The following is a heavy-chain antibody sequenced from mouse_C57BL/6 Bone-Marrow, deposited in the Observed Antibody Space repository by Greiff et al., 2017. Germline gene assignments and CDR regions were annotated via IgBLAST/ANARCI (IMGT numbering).Heavy chain of an antibody. CDR1: GYTFTSYW. Sequence: VQLQQPGAELVKPGASVKLSCKASGYTFTSYWMHWVKQRPGHGLEWIGMSHPHSGSTNYNEKFKSKATLTVDTSSSTAYMQLRCLTSEDSAVYYCAPTITTVVATDYWGQGTTLTVSS. J-gene: IGHJ2*01. V-gene: IGHV1-64*01. CDR3: APTITTVVATDY. CDR2: SHPHSGST. D-gene: IGHD1-1*01.